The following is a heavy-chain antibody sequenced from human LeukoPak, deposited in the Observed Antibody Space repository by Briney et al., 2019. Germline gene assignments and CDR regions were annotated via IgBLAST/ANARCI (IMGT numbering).Heavy chain of an antibody. CDR2: IYYSGST. CDR1: GGSISSYY. J-gene: IGHJ5*02. D-gene: IGHD4-17*01. CDR3: ARCHGDYAAGWFDP. Sequence: SETLSLTCTVSGGSISSYYWSWIRQPPGKGLEWIGYIYYSGSTNYNPSLKSRVTISVDTSKNQFSLKLSSVTAADTAVYYCARCHGDYAAGWFDPWGQGTLVTVSS. V-gene: IGHV4-59*01.